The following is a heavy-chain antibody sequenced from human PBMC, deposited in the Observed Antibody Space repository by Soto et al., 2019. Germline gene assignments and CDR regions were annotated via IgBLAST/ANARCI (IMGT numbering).Heavy chain of an antibody. CDR2: IYYSGGT. J-gene: IGHJ4*02. V-gene: IGHV4-59*01. CDR1: GGSISSYY. D-gene: IGHD2-2*01. Sequence: SETLSLTCTVSGGSISSYYWSWIRQPPGKGLEWIGYIYYSGGTNYNPSLKSRVTISVDTSKNQFSLKLSSVTAADTAVYYCARVRMYCISTSCYSVYFDYWGQGTLVTVSS. CDR3: ARVRMYCISTSCYSVYFDY.